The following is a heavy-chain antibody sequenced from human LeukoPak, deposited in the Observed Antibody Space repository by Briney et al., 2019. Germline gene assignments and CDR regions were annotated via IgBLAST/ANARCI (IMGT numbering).Heavy chain of an antibody. CDR1: GFAFSGSG. CDR2: IRSKANSYAT. Sequence: GGSLRLSCAASGFAFSGSGMHWVRQASGKGLEWVGRIRSKANSYATAYAASVKGRFTISRDDSKNTAYLQMNSLKIEDTAVYYCTTDSSGYWGQGTLVTVSS. CDR3: TTDSSGY. V-gene: IGHV3-73*01. D-gene: IGHD2-15*01. J-gene: IGHJ4*02.